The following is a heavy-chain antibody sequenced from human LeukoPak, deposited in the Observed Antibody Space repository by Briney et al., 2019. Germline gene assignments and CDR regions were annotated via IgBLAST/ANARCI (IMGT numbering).Heavy chain of an antibody. Sequence: GRSLRLSCAASGFTFSSYGMHWVRQAPGKGLEWVAVIWYDGSNKYYADSVKGRFTISRDNAKNSLYLQMNSLRAEDTAVYYCARGGVDIVATSPFDYWGQGTLVTVSS. CDR2: IWYDGSNK. J-gene: IGHJ4*02. D-gene: IGHD5-12*01. V-gene: IGHV3-33*01. CDR3: ARGGVDIVATSPFDY. CDR1: GFTFSSYG.